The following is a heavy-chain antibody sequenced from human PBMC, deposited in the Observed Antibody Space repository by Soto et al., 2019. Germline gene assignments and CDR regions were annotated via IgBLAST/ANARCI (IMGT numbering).Heavy chain of an antibody. V-gene: IGHV4-59*08. CDR3: ARHFDGIDY. D-gene: IGHD2-15*01. CDR1: GGSISSYY. CDR2: IYYSGST. Sequence: SETLSLTCTVSGGSISSYYWSWIRQPPGKGLEWIGYIYYSGSTNYNPSLKSRVTISVDTSKNQFSLKLSSVTAADTAVYYCARHFDGIDYWGQGTLVTVSS. J-gene: IGHJ4*02.